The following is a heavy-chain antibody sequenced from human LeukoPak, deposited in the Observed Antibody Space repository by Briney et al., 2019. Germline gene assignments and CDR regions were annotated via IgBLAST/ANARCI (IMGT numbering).Heavy chain of an antibody. J-gene: IGHJ3*02. CDR1: DGSFSGYY. CDR2: IYDSGST. Sequence: SETLSLTCAVYDGSFSGYYCSWIRQPPGKGLEWIGYIYDSGSTYYNPSLKSRITISVDTSENRFSLKLSSVTATDTAVYYCARDCSGGSCYGAFDIWGQGTMVTVSS. D-gene: IGHD2-15*01. CDR3: ARDCSGGSCYGAFDI. V-gene: IGHV4-30-4*01.